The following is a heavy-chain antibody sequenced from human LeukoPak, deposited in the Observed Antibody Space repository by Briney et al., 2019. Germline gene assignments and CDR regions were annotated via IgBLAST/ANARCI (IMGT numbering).Heavy chain of an antibody. CDR1: GFTFSSYA. V-gene: IGHV3-30-3*01. CDR2: ISYDGSNK. J-gene: IGHJ4*02. Sequence: PGGSLRLSCAASGFTFSSYAMHRVRQAPGKGLEWVAVISYDGSNKYYADSVKGRYTISRDNSKNTLYLQMNSLRAEDTAVYYCARDRSLARTVTILDYWGQGTLVTVSS. D-gene: IGHD4-17*01. CDR3: ARDRSLARTVTILDY.